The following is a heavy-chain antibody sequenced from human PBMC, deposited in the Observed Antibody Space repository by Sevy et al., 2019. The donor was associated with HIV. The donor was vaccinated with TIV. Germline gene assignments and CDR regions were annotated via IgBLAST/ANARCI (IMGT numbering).Heavy chain of an antibody. CDR1: GFAFSSYS. CDR2: ISSSSTI. Sequence: GGSLRLSCAASGFAFSSYSMNWVRQAPGKGLEWVSYISSSSTIYYADSVKGRFTISRDNAKNSLYLQMNSLRDEETAVYYCARGFNYYDSSGLYRDYYYYYGMDVWGQGTTVTVSS. CDR3: ARGFNYYDSSGLYRDYYYYYGMDV. V-gene: IGHV3-48*02. J-gene: IGHJ6*02. D-gene: IGHD3-22*01.